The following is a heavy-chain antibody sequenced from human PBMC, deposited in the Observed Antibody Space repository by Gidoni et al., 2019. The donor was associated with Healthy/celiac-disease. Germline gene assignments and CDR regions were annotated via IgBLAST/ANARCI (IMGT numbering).Heavy chain of an antibody. CDR1: GFTFRSYG. V-gene: IGHV3-33*01. D-gene: IGHD6-19*01. Sequence: QVQLVESGGGVVQPGRSLRLSCAASGFTFRSYGMHWVRQAPGKGLEWVAVIWYDGSNKYYADSVKGRFTISRDNSKNTLYLQMNSLRAEDTAVYYCARGVVQWLVHKGGGLDGYWGQGTLVTVSS. CDR3: ARGVVQWLVHKGGGLDGY. CDR2: IWYDGSNK. J-gene: IGHJ4*02.